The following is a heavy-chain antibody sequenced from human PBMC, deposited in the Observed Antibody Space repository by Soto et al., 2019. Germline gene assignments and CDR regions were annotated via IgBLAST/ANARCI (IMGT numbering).Heavy chain of an antibody. D-gene: IGHD5-18*01. CDR3: ARTHVDTAMAQNYYYYGMDV. Sequence: QVQLQESGPGLVKPSGTLSLTCAVSGGSISSSNWWSWVRQPPGKGLEWIGEIYHSGSTNYNPSLKGRVTISVDKSKNQFSLKLSSVTAADTAVYYCARTHVDTAMAQNYYYYGMDVWGQGTTVTVSS. CDR1: GGSISSSNW. CDR2: IYHSGST. V-gene: IGHV4-4*02. J-gene: IGHJ6*02.